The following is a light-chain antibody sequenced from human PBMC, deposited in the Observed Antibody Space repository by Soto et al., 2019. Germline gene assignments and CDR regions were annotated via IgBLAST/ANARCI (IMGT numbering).Light chain of an antibody. CDR1: SSDVGGYNY. CDR2: DVT. V-gene: IGLV2-11*01. J-gene: IGLJ2*01. Sequence: QSALTQPRSVSGSPGQSVTISCTGTSSDVGGYNYVSWYQQHPGKAPKLMISDVTKRPSGVPDRFSGSKSGNTASLTISGLQAEDEADYYCCSYAGNYVVFGGGTKLTVL. CDR3: CSYAGNYVV.